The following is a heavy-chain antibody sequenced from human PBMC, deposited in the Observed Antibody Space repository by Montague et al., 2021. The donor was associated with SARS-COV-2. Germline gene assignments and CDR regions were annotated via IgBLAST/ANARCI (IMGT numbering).Heavy chain of an antibody. CDR2: VLYTWSS. Sequence: SETLSLTCEVSVDSISSYYWGWIRQSPGKRLECIVYVLYTWSSKYTPSLKTRVTLSLDTPKNHFSLKLRSVTAADTAIYYCARAQNTCFIANCVNYFDVWGLGALVTVS. CDR1: VDSISSYY. CDR3: ARAQNTCFIANCVNYFDV. V-gene: IGHV4-59*01. J-gene: IGHJ4*02. D-gene: IGHD1-1*01.